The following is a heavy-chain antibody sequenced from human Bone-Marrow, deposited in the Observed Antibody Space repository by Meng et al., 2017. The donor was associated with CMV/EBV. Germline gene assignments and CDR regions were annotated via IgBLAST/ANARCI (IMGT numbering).Heavy chain of an antibody. Sequence: SVKVSCKASGGTFSSYAISWVRQAPGQGLEWMGGIIPIFGTANYAQKFQGRVTITTDESTSTAYMELSSLRSEDTAVYYCARGEYYYDSSGYLRFEYWGQGTLVTVSS. CDR2: IIPIFGTA. CDR3: ARGEYYYDSSGYLRFEY. CDR1: GGTFSSYA. J-gene: IGHJ4*02. D-gene: IGHD3-22*01. V-gene: IGHV1-69*05.